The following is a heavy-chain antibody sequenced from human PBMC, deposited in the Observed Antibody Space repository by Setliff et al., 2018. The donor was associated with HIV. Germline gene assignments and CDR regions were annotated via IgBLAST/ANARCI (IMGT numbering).Heavy chain of an antibody. CDR3: ARVEVIAVAGSSVNSYYIDV. CDR2: SYYSGST. V-gene: IGHV4-39*07. D-gene: IGHD6-19*01. Sequence: SETLSLTCTVSGGSIRGSNFYWAWIRQPPGKGLEWIGSSYYSGSTYYNPSLKSRATISVDTSKNQFSLKLTSVTAAYTAVYYCARVEVIAVAGSSVNSYYIDVWGKGTSVTVSS. CDR1: GGSIRGSNFY. J-gene: IGHJ6*03.